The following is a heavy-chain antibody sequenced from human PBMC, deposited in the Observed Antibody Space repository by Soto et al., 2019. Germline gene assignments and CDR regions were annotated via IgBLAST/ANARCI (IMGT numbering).Heavy chain of an antibody. D-gene: IGHD2-8*02. Sequence: EVQVVESGGGLVQPGGSLRLSCAASGFTFSNYWMTWVRQAPGKGLEWVANIKQDGSENFYVDSVKGRFTISRDNAKNSLYLQMNRLRAGDTAVYYCARDSGRRGYDAFDIWGQGTMVTVSS. CDR2: IKQDGSEN. CDR3: ARDSGRRGYDAFDI. J-gene: IGHJ3*02. V-gene: IGHV3-7*04. CDR1: GFTFSNYW.